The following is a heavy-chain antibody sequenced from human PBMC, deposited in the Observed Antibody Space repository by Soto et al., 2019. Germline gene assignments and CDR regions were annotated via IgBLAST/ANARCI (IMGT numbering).Heavy chain of an antibody. J-gene: IGHJ5*02. V-gene: IGHV3-15*01. CDR1: GITVSNVW. D-gene: IGHD2-15*01. Sequence: GGSLRLSCAVSGITVSNVWMGWVRQAPGKGLEWVARLKRNSAGGTSDYAAPVKGRFTISRDDSKNTLYLQMNSLKTEDTAVYYCTTDLWRIAVVVGSTGYFNPWGQGTPVTVSS. CDR2: LKRNSAGGTS. CDR3: TTDLWRIAVVVGSTGYFNP.